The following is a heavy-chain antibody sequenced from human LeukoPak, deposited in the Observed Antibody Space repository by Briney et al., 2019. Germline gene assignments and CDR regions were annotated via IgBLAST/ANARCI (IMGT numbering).Heavy chain of an antibody. J-gene: IGHJ5*02. V-gene: IGHV3-43D*04. Sequence: GGSLRLSCAASGFTFDDYAMHWVRQAPGKGLEWVSLISWDGISTYYADSVKGRFTISRDNSKNSLYLQMNSLRAEDTALYYCAKGYSSAWYENWFDPWGQGTLVTVSS. CDR2: ISWDGIST. CDR1: GFTFDDYA. D-gene: IGHD6-19*01. CDR3: AKGYSSAWYENWFDP.